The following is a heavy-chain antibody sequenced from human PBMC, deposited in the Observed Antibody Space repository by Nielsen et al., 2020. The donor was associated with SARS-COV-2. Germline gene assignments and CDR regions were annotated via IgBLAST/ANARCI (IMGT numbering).Heavy chain of an antibody. J-gene: IGHJ6*02. CDR2: ISSSSSYI. CDR1: GFTFSSYS. CDR3: ARPRLWFGGSAGAYYYYGMDV. V-gene: IGHV3-21*01. Sequence: GESLKISCAASGFTFSSYSMNWVRQAPGKGLEWVSSISSSSSYIYYADSVKGRFTISRDNAKNSLYLQMNSLRAEDTAVYYCARPRLWFGGSAGAYYYYGMDVWGQGTTVTVSS. D-gene: IGHD3-10*01.